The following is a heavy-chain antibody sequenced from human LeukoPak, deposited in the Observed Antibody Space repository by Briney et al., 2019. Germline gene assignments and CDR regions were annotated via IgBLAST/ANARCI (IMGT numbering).Heavy chain of an antibody. D-gene: IGHD1-26*01. CDR3: TTRGGSFSIFDY. J-gene: IGHJ4*02. CDR2: IKSKTDGGTT. Sequence: PGGSLRLSCAASGFTFSSYWMSWVRQAPGKGLEWVGRIKSKTDGGTTDYAAPVKGRFTISRDDSKNTLYLQMNSLKTEDTAVYYCTTRGGSFSIFDYWGQGTLVTVSS. V-gene: IGHV3-15*01. CDR1: GFTFSSYW.